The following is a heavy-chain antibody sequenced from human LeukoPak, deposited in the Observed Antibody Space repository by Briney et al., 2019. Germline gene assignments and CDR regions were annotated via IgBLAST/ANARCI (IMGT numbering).Heavy chain of an antibody. CDR2: ISSSSTII. D-gene: IGHD3-16*01. V-gene: IGHV3-48*03. CDR1: GFTFSSYE. J-gene: IGHJ3*02. Sequence: GGSLRLSCAASGFTFSSYELYWVRQAPGKGLEWISYISSSSTIIKYADSVRGRFTISRDDARESLYLQMSSLRADDTAIYYCGASRQYVGAYDIWGQGTLVTVSS. CDR3: GASRQYVGAYDI.